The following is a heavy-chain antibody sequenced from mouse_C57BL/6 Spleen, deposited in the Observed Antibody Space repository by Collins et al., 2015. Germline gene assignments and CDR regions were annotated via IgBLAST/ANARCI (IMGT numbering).Heavy chain of an antibody. V-gene: IGHV5-6-2*01. CDR1: GFTFSSYY. Sequence: DVKLVESGGGLVKLGGSLKLSCAASGFTFSSYYMSWVRQTPEKRLELVAAINSYGVNTYYPDTVKGRFTISRDNAKNTLYLQMSSLKSEDTALYYCTRRSGPPWYFDVWGAGTMVTVSS. CDR3: TRRSGPPWYFDV. J-gene: IGHJ1*01. CDR2: INSYGVNT.